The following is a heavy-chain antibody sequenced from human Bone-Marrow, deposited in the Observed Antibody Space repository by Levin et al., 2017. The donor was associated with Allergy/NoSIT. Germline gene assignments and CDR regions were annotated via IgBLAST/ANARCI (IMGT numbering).Heavy chain of an antibody. V-gene: IGHV3-9*01. CDR2: ISWNSGSI. Sequence: PGGSLRLSCAASGFTFDDYAMHWVRQAPGKGLQWVSGISWNSGSIGYADSVKGRFTISRDSAKNSLYLQMNSLRPEDTALHYCAKADRYSTSSNYFDLWGQGTLVTVSS. CDR3: AKADRYSTSSNYFDL. D-gene: IGHD6-6*01. CDR1: GFTFDDYA. J-gene: IGHJ4*02.